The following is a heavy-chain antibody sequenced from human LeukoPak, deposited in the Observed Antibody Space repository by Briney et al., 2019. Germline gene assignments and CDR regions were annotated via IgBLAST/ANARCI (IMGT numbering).Heavy chain of an antibody. CDR1: GGTFSSYA. J-gene: IGHJ4*02. Sequence: ASVKVSCKASGGTFSSYAISWVRQAPGQGLEWMGGIIPIFGTANYAQKFQGRVTITADESTSTAYMELSSLRSEDTAVYYCARAPPHYYDSDVPFDYWGQGTLVTVSS. CDR2: IIPIFGTA. CDR3: ARAPPHYYDSDVPFDY. V-gene: IGHV1-69*13. D-gene: IGHD3-22*01.